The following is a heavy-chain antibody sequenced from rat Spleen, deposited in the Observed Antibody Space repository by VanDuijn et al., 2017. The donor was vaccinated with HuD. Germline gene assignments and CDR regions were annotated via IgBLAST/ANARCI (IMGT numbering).Heavy chain of an antibody. Sequence: QVQLKESGPGLVQPSQTLSLTCTVSGFSLTNNGVSWVRQPPGKDLEWIAAISSGGNTYYNSLFKSRLSISRDTSKSQVFLKMNSLQIEDTAIYFCTRTYGGYTSHWFAFWGQGTLVTVSS. CDR1: GFSLTNNG. V-gene: IGHV2S8*01. D-gene: IGHD1-11*01. CDR2: ISSGGNT. CDR3: TRTYGGYTSHWFAF. J-gene: IGHJ3*01.